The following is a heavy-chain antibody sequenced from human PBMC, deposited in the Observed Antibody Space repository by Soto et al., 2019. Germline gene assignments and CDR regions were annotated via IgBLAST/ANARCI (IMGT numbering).Heavy chain of an antibody. Sequence: QVQLVQSGAEVKKPESSVKVSCKTSGGTFVRHVISWVRQAPGQGPEWMGKINPLSGIPNYAQKFQDRVTFTADTDSSTAYMDLSSLRSDDTAVYYCATPACAATWCSPTHNLDHWGQGTLVTGSS. CDR3: ATPACAATWCSPTHNLDH. J-gene: IGHJ4*02. D-gene: IGHD2-8*02. CDR2: INPLSGIP. V-gene: IGHV1-69*09. CDR1: GGTFVRHV.